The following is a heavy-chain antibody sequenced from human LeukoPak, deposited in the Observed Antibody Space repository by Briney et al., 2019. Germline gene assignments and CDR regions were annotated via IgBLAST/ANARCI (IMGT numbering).Heavy chain of an antibody. V-gene: IGHV4-34*01. J-gene: IGHJ4*02. D-gene: IGHD2/OR15-2a*01. CDR3: ARRPQFLPFDS. CDR2: INHSGST. Sequence: SETLSLTCAVYGWSFSGYYWSWIRQPPGKGLEWIGEINHSGSTNYNPSLKSRVTISVDTSKNQFSLKLSSVTDADTAVYYCARRPQFLPFDSWGQGTLVTVSS. CDR1: GWSFSGYY.